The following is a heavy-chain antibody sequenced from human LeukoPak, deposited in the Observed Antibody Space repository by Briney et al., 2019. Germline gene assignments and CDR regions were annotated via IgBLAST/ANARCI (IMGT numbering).Heavy chain of an antibody. CDR3: ARARGSARYGTADWFDP. D-gene: IGHD6-25*01. V-gene: IGHV3-66*02. Sequence: GGSLRLSCAASGFSVSSNYMSWVRQAPGKGLEWVSLIYSGGSTYYADSVKGRFTISRDNSKNTLYIQMNSLRAEDTAMYYCARARGSARYGTADWFDPWGQGTLVTVSS. CDR1: GFSVSSNY. J-gene: IGHJ5*02. CDR2: IYSGGST.